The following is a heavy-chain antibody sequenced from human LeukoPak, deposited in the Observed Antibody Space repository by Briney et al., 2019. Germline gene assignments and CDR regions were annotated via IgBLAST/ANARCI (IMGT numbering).Heavy chain of an antibody. CDR2: ISYDGSNK. V-gene: IGHV3-30*03. CDR1: GFTFSSYG. Sequence: PGGSLRLSCAASGFTFSSYGMHWVRQAPGKGLEWVAVISYDGSNKYYADSVKGRFTISRDSSKNTLYLQMNSLRAEDTAVYYCASGGQFNYWGQGTLVTVSS. D-gene: IGHD3-16*01. J-gene: IGHJ4*02. CDR3: ASGGQFNY.